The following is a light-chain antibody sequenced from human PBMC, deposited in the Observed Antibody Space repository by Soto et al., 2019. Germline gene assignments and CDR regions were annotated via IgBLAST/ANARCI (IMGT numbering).Light chain of an antibody. V-gene: IGKV3-20*01. CDR3: QQYGSSPPYT. CDR2: GAS. CDR1: QSVSSSH. J-gene: IGKJ2*01. Sequence: EIVLTQSPGTLSLSPGERATLSCRASQSVSSSHLAWYQQKPGQAPRLLIYGASSRPTGIPDRFSGSGSGTDFTLTISRLEHEDVAVYYCQQYGSSPPYTFGQGTKLEIK.